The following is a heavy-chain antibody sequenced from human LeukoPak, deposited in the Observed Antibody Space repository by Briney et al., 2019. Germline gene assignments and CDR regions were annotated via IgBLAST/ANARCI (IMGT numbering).Heavy chain of an antibody. CDR3: ARDASRIQLWPL. CDR1: GGSISSSSYY. V-gene: IGHV4-39*07. J-gene: IGHJ4*02. D-gene: IGHD5-18*01. CDR2: INHSGST. Sequence: SETLSLTCTVSGGSISSSSYYWGWIRQPPGKGLEWIGEINHSGSTNYNPSLKSRVTISVDTSKNQFSLKLSSVTAADTAVYYCARDASRIQLWPLWGQGTLVTVSS.